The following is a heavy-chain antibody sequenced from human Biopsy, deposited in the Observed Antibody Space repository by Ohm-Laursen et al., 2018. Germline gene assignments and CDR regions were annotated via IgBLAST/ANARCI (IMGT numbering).Heavy chain of an antibody. CDR3: ARGSGYFKLDV. V-gene: IGHV4-34*01. D-gene: IGHD5-12*01. CDR1: GESSSGYF. J-gene: IGHJ6*02. Sequence: TLSLTCAVNGESSSGYFWNWIRQPPGKGLEWIGEINQSGSTKYNPSLKRRATLSADSSNSQFSLRLTSVTAADTAIYYCARGSGYFKLDVWGQGTTVIVSS. CDR2: INQSGST.